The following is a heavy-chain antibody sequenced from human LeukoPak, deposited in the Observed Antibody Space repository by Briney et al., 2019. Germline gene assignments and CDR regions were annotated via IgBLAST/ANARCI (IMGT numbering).Heavy chain of an antibody. Sequence: SETLSLTCAVYGGSFSGYYWSWIRQPPGKGLEWIGEINHSGSTNYNPSLKSRVTISVDTSKNQFSLKLSSVTAADTAVYYCARHGSYDSSGYYNDAFDIWGQGTMVTVSS. CDR3: ARHGSYDSSGYYNDAFDI. CDR1: GGSFSGYY. D-gene: IGHD3-22*01. V-gene: IGHV4-34*01. CDR2: INHSGST. J-gene: IGHJ3*02.